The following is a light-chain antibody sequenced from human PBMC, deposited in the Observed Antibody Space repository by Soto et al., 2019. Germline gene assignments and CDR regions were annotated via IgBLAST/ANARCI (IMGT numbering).Light chain of an antibody. V-gene: IGKV3-11*01. J-gene: IGKJ1*01. CDR3: QQRSNWPPWT. CDR1: QSVSRY. Sequence: EIVLTQSPATLSLSPGERATLSCRASQSVSRYLDWYQQKPGQAPRILIYDASNRATGIPARFSGSGSGTDFTLTISSLEPEDFAVYYWQQRSNWPPWTFGQGTKVEIK. CDR2: DAS.